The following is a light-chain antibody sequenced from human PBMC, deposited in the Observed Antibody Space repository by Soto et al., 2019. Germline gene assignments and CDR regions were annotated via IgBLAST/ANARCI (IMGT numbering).Light chain of an antibody. CDR1: QSISSSY. J-gene: IGKJ4*01. CDR3: QQYGDSLLT. Sequence: ENVLTQSPGTLSLSPGERATLSCRASQSISSSYLAWYQQKPGQTPRHLIYHASNRATGSPDRFSGSGSGTDFTLTVSRLEPEDFAVYYCQQYGDSLLTFGGGTKVEIK. V-gene: IGKV3-20*01. CDR2: HAS.